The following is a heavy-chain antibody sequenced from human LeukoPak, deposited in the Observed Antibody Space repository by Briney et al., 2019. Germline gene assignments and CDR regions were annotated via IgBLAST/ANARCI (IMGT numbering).Heavy chain of an antibody. D-gene: IGHD6-19*01. CDR3: AREGYSSGWHTYFDY. J-gene: IGHJ4*02. V-gene: IGHV3-48*03. Sequence: PGGSLRLSCAASGFTFSSYEMNWVRQAPGKGLEWVSYISSSGSTIYYADSVKGRFTISRDNAKNSLYLQMNSLRAEDTAVYYCAREGYSSGWHTYFDYWGQGTLVTVSS. CDR2: ISSSGSTI. CDR1: GFTFSSYE.